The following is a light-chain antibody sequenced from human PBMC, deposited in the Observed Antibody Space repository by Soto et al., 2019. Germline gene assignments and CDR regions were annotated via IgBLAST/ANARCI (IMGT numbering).Light chain of an antibody. J-gene: IGLJ1*01. CDR1: SSDVGGYNY. CDR3: SSYTSSSTLHV. V-gene: IGLV2-14*01. Sequence: QSVLTQPASVSGSPGQSITISCTGTSSDVGGYNYVSWYQQHPGKAPKLMIYDVSNRPSGVSNRFSGSKSGNTASLTIPGLQAEDEADYYCSSYTSSSTLHVFGTGTKVTVL. CDR2: DVS.